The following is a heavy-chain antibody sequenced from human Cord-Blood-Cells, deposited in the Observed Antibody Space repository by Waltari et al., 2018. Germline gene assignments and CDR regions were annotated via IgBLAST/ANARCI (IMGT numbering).Heavy chain of an antibody. J-gene: IGHJ3*02. D-gene: IGHD3-22*01. Sequence: QVQLQESGPGLVKPSETLSLTCTVSGGSISSYYWSWIRQPAGKGLEWIVRIYTSGSTNYNPSLKSRVTMSVDTSKNQFSLKLSSVTAADTAVYYCARDLVVIPNDAFDIWGQGTMVTVSS. CDR1: GGSISSYY. V-gene: IGHV4-4*07. CDR2: IYTSGST. CDR3: ARDLVVIPNDAFDI.